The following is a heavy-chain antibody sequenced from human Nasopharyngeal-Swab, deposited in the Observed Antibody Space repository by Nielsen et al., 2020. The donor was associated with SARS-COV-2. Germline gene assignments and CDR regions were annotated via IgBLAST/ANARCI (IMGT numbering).Heavy chain of an antibody. CDR3: ARLRGSYPVTRCYMDV. Sequence: VRQMPGKGLEWMGIIYPGDSDTRYSPSFQGQVTISADKSISTAYLQWSSLKASDTAMYYCARLRGSYPVTRCYMDVWGKGTTVTVSS. D-gene: IGHD1-26*01. CDR2: IYPGDSDT. J-gene: IGHJ6*03. V-gene: IGHV5-51*01.